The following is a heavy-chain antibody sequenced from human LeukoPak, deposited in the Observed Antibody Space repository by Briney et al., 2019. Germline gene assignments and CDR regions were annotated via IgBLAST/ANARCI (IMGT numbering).Heavy chain of an antibody. D-gene: IGHD3-10*01. V-gene: IGHV4-31*03. Sequence: SETLSLTCTVSGGSISSGGYYWSWIRQHPGKGLEWIGYIYYSGSTYYNPSLKSRVTISVDTSRNQFSLKLSSVTAADTAVYYCARVRRPDAFYKGMDVWGQGTTVTVSS. CDR3: ARVRRPDAFYKGMDV. CDR2: IYYSGST. J-gene: IGHJ6*02. CDR1: GGSISSGGYY.